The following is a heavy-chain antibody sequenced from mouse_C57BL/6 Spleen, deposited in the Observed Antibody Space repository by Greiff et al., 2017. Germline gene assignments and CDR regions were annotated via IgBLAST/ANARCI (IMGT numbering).Heavy chain of an antibody. V-gene: IGHV3-1*01. CDR3: ARGDYGSSSFDY. Sequence: EVKLVESGPGMVKPSQSLSLTCTVTGYSITSGYDWHWIRHFPGNKLEWMGYISYSGSTNYNPSLKSRISITHDTSKNHFFLKLNSVTTEDTATYYCARGDYGSSSFDYWGQGTTLTVSS. D-gene: IGHD1-1*01. CDR2: ISYSGST. J-gene: IGHJ2*01. CDR1: GYSITSGYD.